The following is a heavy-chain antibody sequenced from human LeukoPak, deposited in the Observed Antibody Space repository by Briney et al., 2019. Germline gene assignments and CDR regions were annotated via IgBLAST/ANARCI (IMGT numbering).Heavy chain of an antibody. CDR2: INHSGST. V-gene: IGHV4-34*01. D-gene: IGHD2-21*02. CDR3: ARYQVATYYFDY. J-gene: IGHJ4*02. CDR1: GGSFSGYY. Sequence: SETLSLTCAVYGGSFSGYYWSWIRQPPGKGLEWIGEINHSGSTNYNPSLKSRVTISVDTSKNQFSLKLSSVTAADTAVYYCARYQVATYYFDYWGQGTLVTVSS.